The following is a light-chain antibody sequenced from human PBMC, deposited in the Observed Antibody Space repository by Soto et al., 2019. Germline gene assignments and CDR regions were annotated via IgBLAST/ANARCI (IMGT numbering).Light chain of an antibody. CDR1: QSVSSNF. Sequence: EIVLTQSPDTLSLSPGERATLSCRASQSVSSNFFSWYQQKPGQAPRLLIHGVSSRATGTPDRFSGSGSETDFTLTISRLEPEDFAIYYCQQYGDSPRTFGQGTKLEIK. J-gene: IGKJ2*01. V-gene: IGKV3-20*01. CDR3: QQYGDSPRT. CDR2: GVS.